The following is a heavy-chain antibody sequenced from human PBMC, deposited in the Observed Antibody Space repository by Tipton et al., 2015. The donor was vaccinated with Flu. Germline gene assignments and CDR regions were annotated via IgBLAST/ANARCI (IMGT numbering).Heavy chain of an antibody. V-gene: IGHV4-38-2*01. CDR2: VSHSGNT. D-gene: IGHD4-11*01. J-gene: IGHJ5*02. CDR3: ARRDYSNYVSDPKSWFDP. Sequence: LSLTCVVSGYSISTGYYWGWIRQPPGKGLEWIGSVSHSGNTYYEPCLKSRVTISLDTFQNHFSLKLISVTAADTAVYYCARRDYSNYVSDPKSWFDPWGQGTLVAVSS. CDR1: GYSISTGYY.